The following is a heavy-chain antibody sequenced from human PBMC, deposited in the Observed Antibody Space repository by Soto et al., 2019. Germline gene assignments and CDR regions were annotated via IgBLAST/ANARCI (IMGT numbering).Heavy chain of an antibody. V-gene: IGHV1-69*06. Sequence: ASVKVSCKASGGTFTSYSISWVRQAPGQGLEWMGGIIPIFGTANYAQTFQGRVTITADKSTSTAYRELSNVRSDDTAVYYCAIVVAAAATAFDFWGQGTLVTVSS. J-gene: IGHJ4*02. CDR3: AIVVAAAATAFDF. CDR1: GGTFTSYS. D-gene: IGHD2-15*01. CDR2: IIPIFGTA.